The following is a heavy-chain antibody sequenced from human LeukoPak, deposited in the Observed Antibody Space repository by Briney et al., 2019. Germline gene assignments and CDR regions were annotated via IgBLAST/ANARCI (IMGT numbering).Heavy chain of an antibody. V-gene: IGHV1-2*06. CDR2: INPNSGGT. CDR1: GYTFTGYY. D-gene: IGHD4-17*01. J-gene: IGHJ4*02. Sequence: ASVKVSCKASGYTFTGYYMHWVRQAPGQGLEWMGRINPNSGGTNYAQKFQGRVTMTRDTSISTAYMELSRLRSDDTAVYYCARIPYGDYTDYFDYWGQGTLATVSS. CDR3: ARIPYGDYTDYFDY.